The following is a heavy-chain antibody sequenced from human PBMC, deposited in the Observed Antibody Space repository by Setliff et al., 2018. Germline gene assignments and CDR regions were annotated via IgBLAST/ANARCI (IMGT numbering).Heavy chain of an antibody. J-gene: IGHJ4*02. Sequence: ASVKVSCKASGYSFTSFGITWVRQAPGQGLEWVGWISAYNGKTYSAQKFQDRVTLTTHTSTNMGYLELRDLRSDDTAVYYCSKLVRYCTTTACQGASGAEFWGQGTLVTVSS. CDR3: SKLVRYCTTTACQGASGAEF. CDR2: ISAYNGKT. CDR1: GYSFTSFG. V-gene: IGHV1-18*01. D-gene: IGHD2-8*01.